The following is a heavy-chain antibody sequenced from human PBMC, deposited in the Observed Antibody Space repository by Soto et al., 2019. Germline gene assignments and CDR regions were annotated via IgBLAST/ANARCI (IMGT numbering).Heavy chain of an antibody. Sequence: PSETLSLTCTVSGASISYGGFSWSWIRQSPGKGLEWIGYISHLENTYLHPSFKSRLTMSIDRTRNQFSLKLGSVTAADMAVYYCARGGGYDSFDYWGQGVLVTVSS. CDR3: ARGGGYDSFDY. V-gene: IGHV4-30-2*06. D-gene: IGHD5-12*01. CDR2: ISHLENT. J-gene: IGHJ4*02. CDR1: GASISYGGFS.